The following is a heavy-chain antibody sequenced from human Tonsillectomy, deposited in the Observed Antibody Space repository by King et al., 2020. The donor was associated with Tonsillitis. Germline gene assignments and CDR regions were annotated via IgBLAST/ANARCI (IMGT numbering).Heavy chain of an antibody. CDR1: GGSIRSYY. CDR3: ARVYYDLLPTTEHFYMDV. V-gene: IGHV4-59*01. J-gene: IGHJ6*03. Sequence: VQLQESGPGLVKPSETLSLTCTVSGGSIRSYYWSWIRQPPGKGLEWIGHIYYTGRTTYNTSLKNRVTISVDTSMNQFSLKVTSVTAADSAVYYCARVYYDLLPTTEHFYMDVWGKGTTVTVSS. CDR2: IYYTGRT. D-gene: IGHD3-3*01.